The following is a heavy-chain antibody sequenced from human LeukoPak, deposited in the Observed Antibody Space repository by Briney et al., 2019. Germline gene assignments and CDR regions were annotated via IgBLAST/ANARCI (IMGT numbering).Heavy chain of an antibody. CDR2: IIPSDGFT. CDR3: ARGVHVRKYDSNENCFDP. D-gene: IGHD3-22*01. V-gene: IGHV1-46*01. Sequence: GASVKVSCKASGYTFSSYYVHWVRQAPGQGLEWMGMIIPSDGFTSYAQKFQGRVTMTRDMSTSTVYMELSSLRSEDTAVYYCARGVHVRKYDSNENCFDPWGQGTLVTVSS. CDR1: GYTFSSYY. J-gene: IGHJ5*02.